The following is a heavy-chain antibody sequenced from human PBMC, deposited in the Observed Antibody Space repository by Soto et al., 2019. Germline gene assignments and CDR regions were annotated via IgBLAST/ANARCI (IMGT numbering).Heavy chain of an antibody. V-gene: IGHV5-51*01. D-gene: IGHD1-20*01. J-gene: IGHJ5*02. CDR3: ARQYNWKKNWFDP. Sequence: GESLKISCKGSGYSFTSYWIGWVRQMPGKGLEWMGIIYPGDSDTRYSPSFQGQVTISADKSINTAYLQWSGLKASDTAMYYCARQYNWKKNWFDPWGQGTLVTVSS. CDR1: GYSFTSYW. CDR2: IYPGDSDT.